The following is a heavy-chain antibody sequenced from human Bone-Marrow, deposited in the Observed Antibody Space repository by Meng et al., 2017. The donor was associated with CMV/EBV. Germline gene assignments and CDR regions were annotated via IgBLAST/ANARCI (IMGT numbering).Heavy chain of an antibody. V-gene: IGHV5-51*01. CDR2: IYPDDSDT. Sequence: KVSCKGSGYKFSNYWIGWVRQIPGKDLEWMGIIYPDDSDTRYSPSFEGQVTFSVDKSINTTYLQWSSLKASDTAFYYCARMFSSEGWFDPWGQGTLVTVSS. CDR3: ARMFSSEGWFDP. D-gene: IGHD2-2*01. CDR1: GYKFSNYW. J-gene: IGHJ5*02.